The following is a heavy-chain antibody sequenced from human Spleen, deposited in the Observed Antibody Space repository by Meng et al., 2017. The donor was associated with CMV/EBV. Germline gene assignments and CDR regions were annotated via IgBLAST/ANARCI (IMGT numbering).Heavy chain of an antibody. D-gene: IGHD5-18*01. CDR1: GDTFSSYG. CDR3: AREKPLDTLSVRLFDY. J-gene: IGHJ4*02. CDR2: IIPMFGST. Sequence: SGDTFSSYGVSWVRQAPGQGLEWVGGIIPMFGSTSYSQDFQGRVTITTDEPTTTVHMELSSLKSDDTAIYYCAREKPLDTLSVRLFDYWGQGTLVTVSS. V-gene: IGHV1-69*05.